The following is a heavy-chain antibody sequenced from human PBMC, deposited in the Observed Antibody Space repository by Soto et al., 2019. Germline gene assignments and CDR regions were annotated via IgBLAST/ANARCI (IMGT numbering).Heavy chain of an antibody. CDR1: GFTFSSYG. Sequence: QVQLVESGGGVVQPGRSLRLSCAASGFTFSSYGMHWVRQAPGKGLEWVATIWYDGSKTYYADSVRGRFTISRDNSKNILYLHMNSLRAEDTSVYYWARVYAYANTWYYASWGQGTLVTFSS. CDR2: IWYDGSKT. V-gene: IGHV3-33*01. CDR3: ARVYAYANTWYYAS. D-gene: IGHD1-7*01. J-gene: IGHJ1*01.